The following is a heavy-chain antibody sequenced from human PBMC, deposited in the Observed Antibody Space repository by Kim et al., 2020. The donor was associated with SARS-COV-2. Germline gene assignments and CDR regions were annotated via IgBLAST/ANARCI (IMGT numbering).Heavy chain of an antibody. CDR3: ARDLGAGELLWFGEPYYYGMDV. CDR2: IIPIFGTA. CDR1: GGTFSSYA. V-gene: IGHV1-69*13. J-gene: IGHJ6*02. Sequence: SVKVSCKASGGTFSSYAISWVRQAPGQGLEWMGGIIPIFGTANYAQKFQGRVTITADESTSTAYMELSSLRSEDTAVYYCARDLGAGELLWFGEPYYYGMDVWGQGTTVTVSS. D-gene: IGHD3-10*01.